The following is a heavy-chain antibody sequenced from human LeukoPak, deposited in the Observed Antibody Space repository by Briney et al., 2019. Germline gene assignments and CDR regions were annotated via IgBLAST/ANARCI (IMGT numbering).Heavy chain of an antibody. J-gene: IGHJ4*02. CDR3: AKDRSSWYYPFDS. CDR2: VSGGGHNT. D-gene: IGHD3-3*01. V-gene: IGHV3-23*01. CDR1: GFTFSSYA. Sequence: GGSLRLSCVASGFTFSSYAMSWVRQAPGKGLEWVSVVSGGGHNTYYADSVKGRFTMSRDNSKRTVYLQMNSLSAQDTAVYYCAKDRSSWYYPFDSWGQGTLVTVSS.